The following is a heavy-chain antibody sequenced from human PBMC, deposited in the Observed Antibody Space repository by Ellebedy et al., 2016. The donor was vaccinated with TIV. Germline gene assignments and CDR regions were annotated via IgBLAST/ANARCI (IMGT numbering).Heavy chain of an antibody. CDR1: GFTFSSYA. J-gene: IGHJ3*02. V-gene: IGHV3-23*01. D-gene: IGHD7-27*01. Sequence: PGGSLRLSCAASGFTFSSYAMSWVRQAPGKGLEWVSAISGSGSSTYYADSVKGRFTISRDNSKNTLYLQMNSLRAEDTAVYYCANPPNWGSGGDAFDIWGQGTMVTVSS. CDR3: ANPPNWGSGGDAFDI. CDR2: ISGSGSST.